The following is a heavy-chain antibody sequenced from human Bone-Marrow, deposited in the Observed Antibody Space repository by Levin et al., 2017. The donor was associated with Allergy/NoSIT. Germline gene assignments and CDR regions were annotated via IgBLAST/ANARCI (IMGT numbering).Heavy chain of an antibody. CDR3: AKDQKVTIFGRYDT. CDR1: GFTFSGYA. V-gene: IGHV3-23*01. CDR2: ISGSGVTT. Sequence: PGGSLRLSCAASGFTFSGYAMSWVRQAPGKGLEWVSGISGSGVTTSAAESVEGRFTVSRDNTNNTLYLQMNGLRREDTAIYYCAKDQKVTIFGRYDTWGQGSLVTVSS. J-gene: IGHJ5*02. D-gene: IGHD3-3*01.